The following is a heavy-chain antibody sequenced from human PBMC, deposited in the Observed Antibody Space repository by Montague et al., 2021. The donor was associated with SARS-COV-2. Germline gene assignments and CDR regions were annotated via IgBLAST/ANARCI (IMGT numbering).Heavy chain of an antibody. CDR1: GYFIGTGYY. V-gene: IGHV4-38-2*02. D-gene: IGHD2-21*02. J-gene: IGHJ4*02. Sequence: SETLSLTCSVSGYFIGTGYYWGWIRQSPGKGPEWIGSNYLHGNAYYNPSLNSRVTISLDTSNNRFSLRLTSVTTSDTAVYYCARGRVTRAGFDYWGQGIRVIVSS. CDR2: NYLHGNA. CDR3: ARGRVTRAGFDY.